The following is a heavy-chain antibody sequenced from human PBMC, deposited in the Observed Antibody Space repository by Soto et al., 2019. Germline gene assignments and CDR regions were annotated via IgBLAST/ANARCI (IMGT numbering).Heavy chain of an antibody. J-gene: IGHJ4*02. Sequence: SETLSLTCTVSGGSISSYYWSWIRQPAGKGLEWIGRIYTSGSTNYNPSLKCRVTMSVDTSKNQFSLKLSSVTAADTAVYYCARGELGELSSVLNFDYWGQGTLVTVSS. D-gene: IGHD3-16*02. V-gene: IGHV4-4*07. CDR2: IYTSGST. CDR3: ARGELGELSSVLNFDY. CDR1: GGSISSYY.